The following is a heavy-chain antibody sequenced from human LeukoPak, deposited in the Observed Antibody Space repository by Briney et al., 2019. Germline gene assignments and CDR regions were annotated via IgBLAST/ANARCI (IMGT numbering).Heavy chain of an antibody. CDR1: GFSFSSYW. D-gene: IGHD2-2*01. V-gene: IGHV3-7*01. Sequence: GGSLRLSCAASGFSFSSYWMTWIRQSPEKGLEWVAHIKEDGTVKYYVDSVKGRFTISRDSAKNSVYLQMNDVRVEDTAVYYCVGEAPGYWGQGALVTVSS. CDR3: VGEAPGY. J-gene: IGHJ4*02. CDR2: IKEDGTVK.